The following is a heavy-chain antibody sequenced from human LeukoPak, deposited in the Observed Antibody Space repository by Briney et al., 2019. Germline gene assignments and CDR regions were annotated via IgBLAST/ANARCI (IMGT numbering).Heavy chain of an antibody. CDR2: IYSGGST. D-gene: IGHD1-26*01. CDR1: GFTVSSNY. CDR3: ARYGAYYYGMDV. J-gene: IGHJ6*02. Sequence: GGSLRLSCAASGFTVSSNYMSWVRQAPGKGLEWVSVIYSGGSTYYADSVKGRFTISRDNSKNTLYPQMNSLRAEDTAVYYCARYGAYYYGMDVWGQGTTVTVSS. V-gene: IGHV3-53*01.